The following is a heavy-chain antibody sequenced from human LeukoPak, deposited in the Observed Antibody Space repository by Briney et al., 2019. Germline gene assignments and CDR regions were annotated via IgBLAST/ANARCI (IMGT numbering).Heavy chain of an antibody. CDR1: GGSISSGGYY. V-gene: IGHV4-31*03. Sequence: PSETLSLTCTVSGGSISSGGYYWNWIRQHPGKGLEWIGYIYYSGSTYYNPSPKSRVTISVDTSKNQFSLKLSSVTAADTAVYYCARAVQEATYYYDSSGTTDYWGQGTLVTVSS. CDR3: ARAVQEATYYYDSSGTTDY. D-gene: IGHD3-22*01. CDR2: IYYSGST. J-gene: IGHJ4*02.